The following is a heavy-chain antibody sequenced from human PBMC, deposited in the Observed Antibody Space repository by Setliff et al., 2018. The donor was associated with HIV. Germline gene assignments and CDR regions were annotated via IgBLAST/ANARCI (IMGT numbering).Heavy chain of an antibody. Sequence: PSETLSLTCTVSGGSLISDIYYWSWIRQSPGKGLEWIGEMNDSGNSNYNPSLKSRVTISVDRTKNQFSLRLSSLTAADTAVYFCARLWLHYGADIPKFDPWGQGTLVTVS. V-gene: IGHV4-39*07. CDR2: MNDSGNS. CDR1: GGSLISDIYY. D-gene: IGHD4-17*01. CDR3: ARLWLHYGADIPKFDP. J-gene: IGHJ5*02.